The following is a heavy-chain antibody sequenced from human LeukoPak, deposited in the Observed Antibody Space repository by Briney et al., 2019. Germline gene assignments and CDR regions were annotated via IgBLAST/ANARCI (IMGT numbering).Heavy chain of an antibody. D-gene: IGHD3-16*02. Sequence: ASVKVSCKASGYTFTSYGIIWVRQAPGQGLEWMGWISAYNGNTNYAQKLQGRVTMTTDTSTSTAYMELRSLRSDDTAVYYCARDNKLDYVWGSYPRFDPWGQGTLVTVSS. CDR2: ISAYNGNT. CDR1: GYTFTSYG. V-gene: IGHV1-18*04. J-gene: IGHJ5*02. CDR3: ARDNKLDYVWGSYPRFDP.